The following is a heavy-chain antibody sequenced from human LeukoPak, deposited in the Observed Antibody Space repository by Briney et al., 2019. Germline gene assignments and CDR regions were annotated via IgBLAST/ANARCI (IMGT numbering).Heavy chain of an antibody. CDR2: IRGDDGNT. J-gene: IGHJ4*02. Sequence: GGSLRLSCAASGFTFSSYAMNWVRQTPGKGLEWVSTIRGDDGNTYYADSVKGRFTISRDNAKNSLYLQMNSLRAEDTAVYYCARSTYGYQFDYWGQGTLVTVSS. D-gene: IGHD5-18*01. V-gene: IGHV3-23*01. CDR1: GFTFSSYA. CDR3: ARSTYGYQFDY.